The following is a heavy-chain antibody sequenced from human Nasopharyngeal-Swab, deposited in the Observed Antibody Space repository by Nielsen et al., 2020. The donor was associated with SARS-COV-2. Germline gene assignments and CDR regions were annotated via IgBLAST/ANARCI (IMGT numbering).Heavy chain of an antibody. D-gene: IGHD3-10*01. J-gene: IGHJ5*02. CDR2: MNPNSGNT. Sequence: ASVKVSCKASGYTFTSYDINWVRQATGQGLEWMGWMNPNSGNTGYAQKFQGRVTMTRNTSISTAYMELSSLRSEDTAVYYCARVVCTRYGSGSYGGFDPWGQGTLVTVSS. CDR3: ARVVCTRYGSGSYGGFDP. CDR1: GYTFTSYD. V-gene: IGHV1-8*01.